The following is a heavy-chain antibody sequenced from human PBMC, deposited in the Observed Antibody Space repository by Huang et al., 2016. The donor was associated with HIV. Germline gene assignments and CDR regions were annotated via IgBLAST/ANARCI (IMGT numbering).Heavy chain of an antibody. V-gene: IGHV1-18*04. CDR1: GYTFTTYG. CDR3: ARDLWSYYDSSCYSPADY. Sequence: QVHLVQSGAEVRKPGASVKVSCKPSGYTFTTYGINWVRQAPGQGLEWMGWISGNKGNTKSAQKCQGRVTMTKDTSTNTAYMEMRNLRVDDTAVYYCARDLWSYYDSSCYSPADYWGQGTLVTVSS. J-gene: IGHJ4*02. D-gene: IGHD3-22*01. CDR2: ISGNKGNT.